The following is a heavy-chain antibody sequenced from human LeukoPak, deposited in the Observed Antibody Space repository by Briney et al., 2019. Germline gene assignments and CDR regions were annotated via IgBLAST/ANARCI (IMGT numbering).Heavy chain of an antibody. Sequence: SETLSLTCGVSGGSVSTIGYSWSWIRQPPGKGLEWIGYIYQSGSTSYNPSLQSRVTISVDRSKNQFSLKLSSVTAADTAVYYCARDSYYDNSGEGAFDIWGQGTMVTVSS. CDR2: IYQSGST. CDR3: ARDSYYDNSGEGAFDI. D-gene: IGHD3-22*01. J-gene: IGHJ3*02. V-gene: IGHV4-30-2*01. CDR1: GGSVSTIGYS.